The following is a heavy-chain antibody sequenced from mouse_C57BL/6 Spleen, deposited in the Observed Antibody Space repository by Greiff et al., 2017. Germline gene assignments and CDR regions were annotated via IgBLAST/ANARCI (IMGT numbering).Heavy chain of an antibody. CDR1: GYTFTSYW. D-gene: IGHD1-1*01. CDR2: IYPGNSDT. CDR3: TSTTGVERGIDY. V-gene: IGHV1-5*01. J-gene: IGHJ3*01. Sequence: VQLQQSGTVLARPGASVKMSCKTSGYTFTSYWMHWVKQRPGQGLEWIGAIYPGNSDTSYNQKFKGKAKLTAVTSASTAYMELSSLTNEDSAVYYCTSTTGVERGIDYWGQGTLVTVSA.